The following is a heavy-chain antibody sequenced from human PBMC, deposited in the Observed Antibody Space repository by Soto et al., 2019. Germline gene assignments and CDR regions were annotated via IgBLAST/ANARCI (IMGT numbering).Heavy chain of an antibody. CDR1: GYTFTSYD. J-gene: IGHJ3*02. CDR3: ARGSRIAAAGAFDI. D-gene: IGHD6-13*01. Sequence: ASVKVSCKASGYTFTSYDINWVRQATGQGLEWMGLMNPNSGNTGYAQKFQGRVTMTRNTSISTAYMELSSLRSEDTAVYYCARGSRIAAAGAFDIWGQGTMVTVSS. CDR2: MNPNSGNT. V-gene: IGHV1-8*01.